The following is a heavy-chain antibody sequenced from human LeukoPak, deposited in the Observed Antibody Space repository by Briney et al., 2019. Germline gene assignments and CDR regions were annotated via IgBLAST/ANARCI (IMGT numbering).Heavy chain of an antibody. J-gene: IGHJ6*02. D-gene: IGHD3-3*01. CDR1: GFTFSSYA. CDR2: ISGSGGST. CDR3: AKSVAIYFYYGLGV. Sequence: GGSLRLSCVASGFTFSSYAMSWVRQTPGKGLEWVSAISGSGGSTYYADSVKGRFTIPRDNSKNTLFLQMNSLRAEDTAPYYCAKSVAIYFYYGLGVWGQGTTVTVSS. V-gene: IGHV3-23*01.